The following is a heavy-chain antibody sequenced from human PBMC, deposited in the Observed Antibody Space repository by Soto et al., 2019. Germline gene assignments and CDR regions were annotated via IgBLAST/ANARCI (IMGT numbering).Heavy chain of an antibody. Sequence: PSETLSLAXAVSGGSISSSNWWRWVRQPPGKGLEWIGEIYHSGSTNYNPSLKSRVTISVDKSKNQFSLKLSSVTAADTAVYYCARDRGYCSGGSCLRKLNWFDPWGQGTLVTVSS. CDR1: GGSISSSNW. CDR3: ARDRGYCSGGSCLRKLNWFDP. V-gene: IGHV4-4*02. CDR2: IYHSGST. D-gene: IGHD2-15*01. J-gene: IGHJ5*02.